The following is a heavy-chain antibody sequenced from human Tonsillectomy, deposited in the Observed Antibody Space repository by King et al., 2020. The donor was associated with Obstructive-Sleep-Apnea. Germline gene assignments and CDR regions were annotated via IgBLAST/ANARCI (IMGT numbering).Heavy chain of an antibody. J-gene: IGHJ4*02. V-gene: IGHV1-69*09. CDR1: GGTCSRYS. D-gene: IGHD4-17*01. Sequence: VQLVEAWAEGRKPGSSVKGSCQTSGGTCSRYSITWVRHAPGHGLEWMGGIIPVLGLANYAQQFQGRVTITADKSTTIAYMELSSLRFEDTAVYYCARDPRGDYGGDYWGQGSLVTVSS. CDR3: ARDPRGDYGGDY. CDR2: IIPVLGLA.